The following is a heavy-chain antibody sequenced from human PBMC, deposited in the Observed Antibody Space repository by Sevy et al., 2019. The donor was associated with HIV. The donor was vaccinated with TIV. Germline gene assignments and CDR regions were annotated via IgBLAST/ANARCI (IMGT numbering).Heavy chain of an antibody. J-gene: IGHJ6*02. Sequence: GGSLRLSCAASGLSVSDNYMNWARQAPGKGLELVSVIYSDGRTYYADSVKGRFTISRDNSKNTLYLHMNNLRPEDTAGDYCSRDRYYDASGYYFYYYGMDVWGQGTTVTVSS. V-gene: IGHV3-66*01. D-gene: IGHD3-22*01. CDR1: GLSVSDNY. CDR3: SRDRYYDASGYYFYYYGMDV. CDR2: IYSDGRT.